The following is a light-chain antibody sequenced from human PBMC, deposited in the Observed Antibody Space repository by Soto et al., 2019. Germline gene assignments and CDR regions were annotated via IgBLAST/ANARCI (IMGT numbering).Light chain of an antibody. V-gene: IGKV1-33*01. Sequence: IQMTQSPSSLSASVGDRVTITCQASQDISNYLNWYQQKPGKAPKLLIYDASNLETGVLSRFSGSGSGTDFTFTISSLQPEDIATYYCQQYDNLPLTFGGGTKVDIK. CDR3: QQYDNLPLT. CDR2: DAS. J-gene: IGKJ4*01. CDR1: QDISNY.